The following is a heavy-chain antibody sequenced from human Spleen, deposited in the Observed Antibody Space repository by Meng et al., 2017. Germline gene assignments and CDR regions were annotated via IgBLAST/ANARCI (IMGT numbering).Heavy chain of an antibody. CDR2: ISPNSGNT. D-gene: IGHD1-1*01. CDR3: AKASGRTLDFDY. V-gene: IGHV1-2*06. J-gene: IGHJ4*02. Sequence: SVKVSCKASGYTFTGSYLHWVRQAPGQGLEWMGPISPNSGNTSYAQNFKGRVTMTRDTSISTAYMELSRLRSDDTAVYYCAKASGRTLDFDYWGQGTLVTVSS. CDR1: GYTFTGSY.